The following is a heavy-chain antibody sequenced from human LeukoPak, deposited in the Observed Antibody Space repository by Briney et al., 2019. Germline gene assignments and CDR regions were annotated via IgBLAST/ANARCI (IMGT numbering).Heavy chain of an antibody. J-gene: IGHJ4*02. CDR3: ARDPVVGIVVVPAAIEGVGY. V-gene: IGHV3-7*03. CDR1: GFTFSSYW. Sequence: PGGSLRLSCAASGFTFSSYWMIWVRQAPGKGLEWVANIKQDGREKYYVDSVKGRFTISRDNAKNSLYLQMNSLRAEDTAVYYCARDPVVGIVVVPAAIEGVGYWGQGTLVTVSS. D-gene: IGHD2-2*01. CDR2: IKQDGREK.